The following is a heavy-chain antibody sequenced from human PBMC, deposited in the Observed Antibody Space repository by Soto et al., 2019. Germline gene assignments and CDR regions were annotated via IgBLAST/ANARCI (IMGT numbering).Heavy chain of an antibody. D-gene: IGHD2-2*01. J-gene: IGHJ6*02. V-gene: IGHV3-74*01. CDR3: ARVFGVPAVYYYYYGMDV. Sequence: EVQLVESGGGLVQPGGSLRLSCAASGFTFSSYWMHWVRQAPGKGLVWVSRINSDGSSTSYADSVKGRFTISRDNAKNTLYLQMNSLRAEDTAVYYCARVFGVPAVYYYYYGMDVWGQGTTVTVSS. CDR1: GFTFSSYW. CDR2: INSDGSST.